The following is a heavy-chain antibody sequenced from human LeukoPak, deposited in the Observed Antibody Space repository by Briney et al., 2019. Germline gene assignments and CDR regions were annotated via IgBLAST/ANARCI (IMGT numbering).Heavy chain of an antibody. D-gene: IGHD5-18*01. J-gene: IGHJ4*02. CDR3: ARGYSYGYGPLDY. CDR2: ISSSSSYI. V-gene: IGHV3-21*01. Sequence: PGRSLRLSCAASGFTFSSYSTNWVRHAPGKGLEWVSSISSSSSYIYYTDSVKGRFTISRDNAKNSLYLQRNSLRAEDTAVYYCARGYSYGYGPLDYWGQGTLVTVSS. CDR1: GFTFSSYS.